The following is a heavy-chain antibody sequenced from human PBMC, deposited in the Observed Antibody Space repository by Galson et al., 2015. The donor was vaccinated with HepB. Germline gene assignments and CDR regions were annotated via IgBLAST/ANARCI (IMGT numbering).Heavy chain of an antibody. D-gene: IGHD3-10*01. J-gene: IGHJ5*02. Sequence: SLRLSCAASGFTFSSYSMNWVRQAPGKGLEWVSYISSSSSTIYYADSVKGRFTISRDNAKNSLYLQMNSLRAEDTAVYYCSFSSRGFGELLSSGGDPWGQGTLVTVSS. CDR2: ISSSSSTI. CDR1: GFTFSSYS. V-gene: IGHV3-48*01. CDR3: SFSSRGFGELLSSGGDP.